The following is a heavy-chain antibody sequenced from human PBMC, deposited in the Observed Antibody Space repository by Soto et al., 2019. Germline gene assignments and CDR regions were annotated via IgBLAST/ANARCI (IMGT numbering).Heavy chain of an antibody. J-gene: IGHJ5*02. CDR3: ARDGRDCSGGSCYSGWFDP. D-gene: IGHD2-15*01. V-gene: IGHV3-66*01. CDR2: IYSGGST. Sequence: EVQLVESGGGLVQPGGSLRLSCAASGFTVSSNYMSWVRQAPGKGLEWVSVIYSGGSTYHADSVKGRFTISRDNSKNTLYLQMNSLRAEDTAVYYCARDGRDCSGGSCYSGWFDPWGQGTLVTVSS. CDR1: GFTVSSNY.